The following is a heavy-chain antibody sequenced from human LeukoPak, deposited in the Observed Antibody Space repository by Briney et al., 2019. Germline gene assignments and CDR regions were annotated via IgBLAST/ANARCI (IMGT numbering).Heavy chain of an antibody. Sequence: SETLSLTCAVYGGSFSGYYWSWIRQPPGKGLEWIGEINHSGSTNYNPSLKSRVTISIDTSKNHFSLRLNSVTAADTAVYYCARGGTMVRGVIVDYYYYYMDVWGKGTTVTVSS. V-gene: IGHV4-34*01. D-gene: IGHD3-10*01. CDR3: ARGGTMVRGVIVDYYYYYMDV. J-gene: IGHJ6*03. CDR1: GGSFSGYY. CDR2: INHSGST.